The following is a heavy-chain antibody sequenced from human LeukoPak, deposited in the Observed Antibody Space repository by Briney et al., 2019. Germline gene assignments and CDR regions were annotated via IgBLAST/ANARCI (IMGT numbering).Heavy chain of an antibody. CDR1: GGTFSSYA. V-gene: IGHV1-2*02. D-gene: IGHD2-15*01. Sequence: ASVKVSCKASGGTFSSYAISWVRQAPGQGLEWMGWINPNSGGTNYAQKFQGRVTMTRDTSISTAYMELSRLRSDDTAVYYCARPPRGSWYLESTYFDYWGQGTLVTVSS. J-gene: IGHJ4*02. CDR3: ARPPRGSWYLESTYFDY. CDR2: INPNSGGT.